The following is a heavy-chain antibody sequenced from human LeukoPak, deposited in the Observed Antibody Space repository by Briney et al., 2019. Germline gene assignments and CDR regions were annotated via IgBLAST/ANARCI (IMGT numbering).Heavy chain of an antibody. V-gene: IGHV4-59*01. Sequence: SETLSFTCTVSGGSISSYYWSWIRQPPGKGLEWIGYIYYSGYTTYSPSLRSRVTISVDTSKNQFSLKLSSVTAADTAVYYCARETSQKGAHYMDVWGKGTTITISS. J-gene: IGHJ6*03. CDR2: IYYSGYT. CDR1: GGSISSYY. CDR3: ARETSQKGAHYMDV. D-gene: IGHD3-16*01.